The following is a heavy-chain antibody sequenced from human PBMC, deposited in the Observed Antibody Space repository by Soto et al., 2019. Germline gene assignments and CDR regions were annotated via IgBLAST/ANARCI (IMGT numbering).Heavy chain of an antibody. J-gene: IGHJ4*02. CDR3: ARDKRVGPATFRAY. V-gene: IGHV3-48*02. Sequence: EVQLVESGGTLVQPGGSLRLSCAVSGFNFSDYSMNWVRQAPGKGLEWVSYISSNTGTIYYTDSVRGRFTISRDNARNSLYLQMNSLRDEDTAVYYCARDKRVGPATFRAYWGQGTLVTVSS. CDR2: ISSNTGTI. D-gene: IGHD2-15*01. CDR1: GFNFSDYS.